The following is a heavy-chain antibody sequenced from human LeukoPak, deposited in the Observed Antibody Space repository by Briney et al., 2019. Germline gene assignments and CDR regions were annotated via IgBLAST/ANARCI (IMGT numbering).Heavy chain of an antibody. V-gene: IGHV1-8*01. Sequence: ASVKVSCKASGYTFTSYDINWVRQATGQGLEWMGWMNPNSGNTGYAQKFQGRVTMTRNTSISTAYMELSSLRSEDTAVYYCARGGVLLWFGSSDNWFDPWGQGTLVTVSS. J-gene: IGHJ5*02. CDR2: MNPNSGNT. CDR3: ARGGVLLWFGSSDNWFDP. CDR1: GYTFTSYD. D-gene: IGHD3-10*01.